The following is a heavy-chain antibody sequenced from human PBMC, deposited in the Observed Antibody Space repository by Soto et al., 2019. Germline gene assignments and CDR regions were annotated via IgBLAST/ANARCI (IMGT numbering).Heavy chain of an antibody. J-gene: IGHJ6*02. CDR3: ARRGSRATVVTKDYYYDMDV. CDR2: IIPVFGTA. CDR1: VGTFSNYA. D-gene: IGHD3-16*01. Sequence: GASVKVSCKASVGTFSNYAISWVRQAPGQGPEWMGAIIPVFGTANYAQKFQGRITITADESTSTADMELRSLRSEDTAVYYCARRGSRATVVTKDYYYDMDVWGQGTTVTVSS. V-gene: IGHV1-69*13.